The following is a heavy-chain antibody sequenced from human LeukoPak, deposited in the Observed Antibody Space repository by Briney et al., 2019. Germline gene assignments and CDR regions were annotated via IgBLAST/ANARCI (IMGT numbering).Heavy chain of an antibody. Sequence: PGGSLRLSCAASGFTFSSYWMSWVRQAPGKGREWVANIKQDGSEKYYVDSVKGRFTISRDNAKNSLYLQMNSLRAEDTAEYYCARVQGSSDHGIFDYWGQGTLVTVSS. CDR3: ARVQGSSDHGIFDY. D-gene: IGHD6-19*01. J-gene: IGHJ4*02. CDR1: GFTFSSYW. V-gene: IGHV3-7*01. CDR2: IKQDGSEK.